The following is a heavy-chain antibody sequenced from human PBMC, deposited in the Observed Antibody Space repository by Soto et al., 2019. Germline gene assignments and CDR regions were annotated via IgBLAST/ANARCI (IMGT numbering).Heavy chain of an antibody. V-gene: IGHV4-34*01. J-gene: IGHJ4*02. CDR1: GGSFSGSY. D-gene: IGHD4-17*01. CDR3: ARGRDGGAAI. Sequence: QVQLQQWGAGLLKPSETLSLTCAVYGGSFSGSYWSWIRQPPGKGLEWIGEINPSGTTNYTPSLKSRVTMSGDTPKNQFSLKMTSVTAADTAVYYCARGRDGGAAIWGQGTLVTVSS. CDR2: INPSGTT.